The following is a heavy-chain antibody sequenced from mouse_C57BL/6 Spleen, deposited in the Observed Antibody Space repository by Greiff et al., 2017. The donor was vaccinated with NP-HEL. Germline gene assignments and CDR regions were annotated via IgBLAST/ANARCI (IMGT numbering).Heavy chain of an antibody. V-gene: IGHV1-15*01. D-gene: IGHD1-1*02. CDR1: GYTFTDYE. CDR3: TRGDGTMGDYAWVAY. Sequence: VQLQQSGAELVRPGASVTLSCKASGYTFTDYEMHWVKQTPVHGLEWIGAIDPETGGTAYNQKFKGKAILTADKSSSTAYMELRSLTSEDSAVYYCTRGDGTMGDYAWVAYWGQGTLVTVSA. J-gene: IGHJ3*01. CDR2: IDPETGGT.